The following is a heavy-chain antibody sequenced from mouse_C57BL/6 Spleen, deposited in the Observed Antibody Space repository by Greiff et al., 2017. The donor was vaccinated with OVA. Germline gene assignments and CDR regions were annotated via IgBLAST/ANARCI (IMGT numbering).Heavy chain of an antibody. CDR3: ARSFIYDGYSWFAY. J-gene: IGHJ3*01. CDR2: INPSTGGT. V-gene: IGHV1-42*01. CDR1: GYSFTGYY. Sequence: EVQLQQSGPELVKPGASVKISCKASGYSFTGYYMNWVKQSPEKSLEWIGEINPSTGGTTYNQKFKAKATLTVDKSSSTAYMQLKSLTSEDSAVYYGARSFIYDGYSWFAYWGQGTLVTVSA. D-gene: IGHD2-3*01.